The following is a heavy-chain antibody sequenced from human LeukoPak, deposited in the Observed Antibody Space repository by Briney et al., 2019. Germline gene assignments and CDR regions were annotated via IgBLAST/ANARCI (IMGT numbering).Heavy chain of an antibody. CDR3: ASHDILTGYDY. D-gene: IGHD3-9*01. V-gene: IGHV4-59*01. J-gene: IGHJ4*02. Sequence: SETLSLTCTVSGGSISSYYWSWIRQPPGKGLEWIVYIYYSGSTNYNPSLKSRVTISVDTSKNQFSLKLSSVTAADTAVYYCASHDILTGYDYWGQGTLVTVSS. CDR2: IYYSGST. CDR1: GGSISSYY.